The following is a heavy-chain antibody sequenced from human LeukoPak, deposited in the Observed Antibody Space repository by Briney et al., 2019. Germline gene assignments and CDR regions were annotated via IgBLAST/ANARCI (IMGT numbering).Heavy chain of an antibody. CDR3: ARDRYPYYYDSSGYYGGLGDY. CDR1: EYTFTRYY. J-gene: IGHJ4*02. V-gene: IGHV1-2*02. Sequence: ASVKVPCQPYEYTFTRYYMHSVRQAPGQALEWMGWINPNSGATNYAQKFQGRVTMTRDTSISTAYMELSRLRSDDTAVYYCARDRYPYYYDSSGYYGGLGDYWGQGTLVTVSS. CDR2: INPNSGAT. D-gene: IGHD3-22*01.